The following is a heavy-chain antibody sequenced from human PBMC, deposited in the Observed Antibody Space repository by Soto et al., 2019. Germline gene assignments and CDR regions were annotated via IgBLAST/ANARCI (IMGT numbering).Heavy chain of an antibody. CDR2: INGRGGST. J-gene: IGHJ4*02. D-gene: IGHD3-22*01. CDR1: GFTFTSHA. CDR3: VKGYYYDSGYYFDY. V-gene: IGHV3-23*01. Sequence: GGSLRLSCAAAGFTFTSHAMSWVRQAPGKGPEWVSGINGRGGSTSYADSVRGRFTISRDNAKNSLYLQVNSLRAEDTALYYCVKGYYYDSGYYFDYWGQGTLVTVSS.